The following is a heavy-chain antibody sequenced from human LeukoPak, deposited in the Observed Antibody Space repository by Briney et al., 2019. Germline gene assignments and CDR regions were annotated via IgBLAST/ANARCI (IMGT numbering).Heavy chain of an antibody. Sequence: GESLKISCKGSGYSFTSYWNGWVRQMPGKGLEWMGIIYPGDSDTRYSPSFQGQVTISADKSISTAYLQWSSLKASDTAMYYCARHEGKSGDGYINFDYWGQGTLVTVSS. D-gene: IGHD5-24*01. V-gene: IGHV5-51*01. J-gene: IGHJ4*02. CDR2: IYPGDSDT. CDR3: ARHEGKSGDGYINFDY. CDR1: GYSFTSYW.